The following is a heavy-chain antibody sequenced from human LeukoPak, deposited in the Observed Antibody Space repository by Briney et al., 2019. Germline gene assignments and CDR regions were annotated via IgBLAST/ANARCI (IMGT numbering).Heavy chain of an antibody. V-gene: IGHV3-21*01. CDR3: APRRSGGYLDY. J-gene: IGHJ4*02. Sequence: GGSLRLSCAASGFTFSSYSMNWVRKAPGKGLEWVSSISSSSSYIYYGASVKGRFTISRDKAKNSLYLQMNSLRAEDTAVYYCAPRRSGGYLDYWGQGTLVTVSS. CDR2: ISSSSSYI. D-gene: IGHD2-15*01. CDR1: GFTFSSYS.